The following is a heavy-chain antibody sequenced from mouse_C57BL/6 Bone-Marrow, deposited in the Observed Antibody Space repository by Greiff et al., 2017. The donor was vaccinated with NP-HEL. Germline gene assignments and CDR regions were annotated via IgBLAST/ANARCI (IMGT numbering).Heavy chain of an antibody. CDR1: GFTFSDFY. V-gene: IGHV7-1*01. D-gene: IGHD6-1*01. CDR2: SRNKANDYTT. CDR3: ARDAGLESAMDY. J-gene: IGHJ4*01. Sequence: EVKLVESGGGLVQSGRSLRLSCATSGFTFSDFYMEWVRQAPGKGLEWIAASRNKANDYTTEYSGSVKGRFIVSRDTSQSILYLQMNALRAEDTAIYHCARDAGLESAMDYWGQGTSVTVSS.